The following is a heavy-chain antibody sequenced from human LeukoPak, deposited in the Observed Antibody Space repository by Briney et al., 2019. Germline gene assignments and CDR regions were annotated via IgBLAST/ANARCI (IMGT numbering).Heavy chain of an antibody. CDR3: AKDLDFWSGYWYFDY. CDR2: ISGSGGST. Sequence: GGSLRLSCAASGFTFSSYAMSWVRQAPGKGLEWVSAISGSGGSTYYAGSVKGRFTISRDNSKNTLYLQMNSLRAEDTAVYYCAKDLDFWSGYWYFDYWGQGTLVTVSS. CDR1: GFTFSSYA. V-gene: IGHV3-23*01. J-gene: IGHJ4*02. D-gene: IGHD3-3*01.